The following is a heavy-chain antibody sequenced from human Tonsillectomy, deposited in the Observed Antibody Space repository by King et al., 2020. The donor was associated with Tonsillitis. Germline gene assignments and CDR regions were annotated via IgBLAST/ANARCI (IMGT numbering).Heavy chain of an antibody. CDR1: GYTFTSYG. CDR2: NSAYNGNT. CDR3: AGGAIAHYYDSSGYYFDY. V-gene: IGHV1-18*01. J-gene: IGHJ4*02. D-gene: IGHD3-22*01. Sequence: VQLVESGAEVKKPGASVKVSCKASGYTFTSYGISWVRQAPGQGLEWMGWNSAYNGNTNYAQKLQGRVTMTTDTSTSTAYMELRSLRSDDTAVYYCAGGAIAHYYDSSGYYFDYWGQGTLVTVSS.